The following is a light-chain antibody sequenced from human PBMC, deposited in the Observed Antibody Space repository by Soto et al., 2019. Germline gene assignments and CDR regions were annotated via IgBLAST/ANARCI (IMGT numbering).Light chain of an antibody. J-gene: IGKJ1*01. CDR1: QSVNSD. CDR3: QQYNDWPRT. V-gene: IGKV3-15*01. CDR2: GAY. Sequence: DIVLTQSPVTLSASPGESATLSCRASQSVNSDLAWYQQKPGQAPTLLIYGAYIRAVGIPARFSGSWSGAEFTLTIRSLQSEDFALYFCQQYNDWPRTFGQGTKVEIK.